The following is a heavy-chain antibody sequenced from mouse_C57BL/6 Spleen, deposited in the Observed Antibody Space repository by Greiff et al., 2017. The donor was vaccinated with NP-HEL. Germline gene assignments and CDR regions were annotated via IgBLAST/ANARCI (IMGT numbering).Heavy chain of an antibody. CDR3: ARRFITTVVASYWYFDV. CDR2: IDPEDGET. V-gene: IGHV14-2*01. CDR1: GFNIKDYY. Sequence: VQPQQSGAELVKPGASVKLSCTASGFNIKDYYMHWVKQRTEQGLEWIGRIDPEDGETKYAPKFQGKATITADTSSNTAYLQLSSLTAEDTAVYYCARRFITTVVASYWYFDVWGTGTTVTVSS. J-gene: IGHJ1*03. D-gene: IGHD1-1*01.